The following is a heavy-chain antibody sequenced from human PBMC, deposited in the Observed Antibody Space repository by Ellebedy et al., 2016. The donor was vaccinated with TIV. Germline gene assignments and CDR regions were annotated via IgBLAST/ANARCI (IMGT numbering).Heavy chain of an antibody. CDR1: GGSLRTYY. CDR3: ARSGITILGETDVFDI. CDR2: IFNTGST. V-gene: IGHV4-59*01. Sequence: MPSETLSLTCTVPGGSLRTYYWSWIRQPPGKGLEWLGYIFNTGSTNYNPSLRGRISISVDTSKKQFSLNLTSVTAADTAAYYCARSGITILGETDVFDIWGQGTVVTVSS. J-gene: IGHJ3*02. D-gene: IGHD3-3*01.